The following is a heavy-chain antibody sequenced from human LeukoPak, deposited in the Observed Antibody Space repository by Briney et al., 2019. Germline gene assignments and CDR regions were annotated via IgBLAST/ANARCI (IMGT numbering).Heavy chain of an antibody. CDR2: ISYSGST. CDR3: ARSGKWELNFDY. J-gene: IGHJ4*02. V-gene: IGHV4-39*01. Sequence: TLSLTCTVSGGSISSSSYYWGWIRQPPGKGLEWIGSISYSGSTYYNPSLKSPVTISVDTSKNQFSLKLSSVTAADAAVYYCARSGKWELNFDYWGQGTLVTVSS. D-gene: IGHD1-26*01. CDR1: GGSISSSSYY.